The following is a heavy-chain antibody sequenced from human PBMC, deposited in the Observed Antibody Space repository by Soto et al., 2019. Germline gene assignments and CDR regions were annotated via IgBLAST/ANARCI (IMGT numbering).Heavy chain of an antibody. J-gene: IGHJ3*02. D-gene: IGHD4-17*01. CDR2: ISSNGGST. CDR3: VKLPWRYRTVDAFDI. V-gene: IGHV3-64D*06. Sequence: GGSLRLSCAASGFTFSNAWMNWVRQAPGKGLEYVSAISSNGGSTYYADSVKGRFTISRDNSKNTLYLQMSSLRAGDTAFYYCVKLPWRYRTVDAFDIWGQGTMVTVSS. CDR1: GFTFSNAW.